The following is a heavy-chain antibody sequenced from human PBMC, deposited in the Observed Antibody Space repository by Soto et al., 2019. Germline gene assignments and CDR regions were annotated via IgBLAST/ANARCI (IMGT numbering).Heavy chain of an antibody. V-gene: IGHV4-61*01. CDR1: GGSVSSGSYY. D-gene: IGHD5-12*01. CDR2: IYYSGST. CDR3: ARDGYNRYYFDY. Sequence: PSETLSLTCTVSGGSVSSGSYYWSWIRQPPGKGLEWIGYIYYSGSTNYNPSLKSRVTISVDTSKNQFSLKLSSVTAADTAVYYCARDGYNRYYFDYWGQGTLVTVSS. J-gene: IGHJ4*02.